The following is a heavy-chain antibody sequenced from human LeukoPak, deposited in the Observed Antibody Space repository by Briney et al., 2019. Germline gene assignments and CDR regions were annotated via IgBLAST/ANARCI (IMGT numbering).Heavy chain of an antibody. CDR1: GYTFTSYA. Sequence: ASVKVSCKASGYTFTSYAMNWVRQAPGQGLEWMGWINTNTGNPTYAQGFTGRFVFSLDTSVSTAYLQISSLKAEDTAVYYCARDFNRIAVAGNDAFDIWGQGTMVTVSS. D-gene: IGHD6-19*01. J-gene: IGHJ3*02. CDR3: ARDFNRIAVAGNDAFDI. V-gene: IGHV7-4-1*02. CDR2: INTNTGNP.